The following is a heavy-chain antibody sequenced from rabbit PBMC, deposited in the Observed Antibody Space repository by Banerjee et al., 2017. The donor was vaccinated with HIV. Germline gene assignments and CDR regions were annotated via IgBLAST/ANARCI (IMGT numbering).Heavy chain of an antibody. Sequence: QEQLVESGGGLVKPEGSLTLTCTASGFSFSNGYVMCWVRQAPGKGLEWIASIEVGVSGTTRYASWAKGRFTISKTSSTTVTLQMTSLTVADTATYFCARDLAGVIGWNFNLWGQGTLVTVS. V-gene: IGHV1S45*01. CDR3: ARDLAGVIGWNFNL. CDR1: GFSFSNGYV. CDR2: IEVGVSGTT. J-gene: IGHJ4*01. D-gene: IGHD4-1*01.